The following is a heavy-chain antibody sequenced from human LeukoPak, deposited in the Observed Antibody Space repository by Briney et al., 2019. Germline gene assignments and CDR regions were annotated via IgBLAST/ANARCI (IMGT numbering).Heavy chain of an antibody. Sequence: PGGSLRLSCAASGFTFDDYAMHWVRQAPGKGLEWVSGISWNSGSIGYADSVKGRFTISRDNSKNTLYLQMGSLRAEDMAVYYCARAYGGNPGDYWGQGTLVTVSS. D-gene: IGHD4-23*01. CDR3: ARAYGGNPGDY. CDR2: ISWNSGSI. CDR1: GFTFDDYA. V-gene: IGHV3-9*03. J-gene: IGHJ4*02.